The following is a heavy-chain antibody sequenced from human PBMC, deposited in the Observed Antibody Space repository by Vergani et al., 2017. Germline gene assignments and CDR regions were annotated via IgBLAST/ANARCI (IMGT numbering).Heavy chain of an antibody. CDR1: GGSFSGYY. Sequence: QVQLQQWGAGLLKPSETLSLTCAVYGGSFSGYYWSWIRQPPGKGLEWIGEINHSGSTNYNPSLKSRVTISVDTSKNQFSLKLSSVTAADTAVYYCFYDFWAGYDSGDVWGKGTTVTVSS. J-gene: IGHJ6*04. CDR2: INHSGST. V-gene: IGHV4-34*01. CDR3: FYDFWAGYDSGDV. D-gene: IGHD3/OR15-3a*01.